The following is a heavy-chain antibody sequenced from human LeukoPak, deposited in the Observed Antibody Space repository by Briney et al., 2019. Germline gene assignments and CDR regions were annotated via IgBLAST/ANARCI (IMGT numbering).Heavy chain of an antibody. J-gene: IGHJ4*02. Sequence: GGSLRLSCAASGFTFSSYWMSWVRQAPGKGLEWVANIKQDGSEKYYVDSVKGRFTISRDNAKNSLYLQMNSLRAEDTAVYYCARTCYYDSSGPVYWGRGTLVTVSS. CDR3: ARTCYYDSSGPVY. D-gene: IGHD3-22*01. CDR2: IKQDGSEK. V-gene: IGHV3-7*01. CDR1: GFTFSSYW.